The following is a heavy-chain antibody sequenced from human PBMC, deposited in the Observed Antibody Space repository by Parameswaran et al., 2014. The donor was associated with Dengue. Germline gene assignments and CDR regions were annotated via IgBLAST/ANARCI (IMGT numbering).Heavy chain of an antibody. V-gene: IGHV4-30-4*01. J-gene: IGHJ4*02. CDR3: AREGDCSGGSCIY. D-gene: IGHD2-15*01. CDR2: IYYTGST. Sequence: WIRQPPGKGLEWIGYIYYTGSTYYNPSLKSRVTISIDTSKNQFSLKLSSVTAAGTAVYYCAREGDCSGGSCIYWGQGTLVTVSS.